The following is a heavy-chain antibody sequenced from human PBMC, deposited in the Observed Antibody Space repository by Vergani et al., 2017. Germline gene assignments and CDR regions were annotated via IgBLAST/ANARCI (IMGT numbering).Heavy chain of an antibody. J-gene: IGHJ4*02. Sequence: GQLAQSGAEVKKPGASVKVSCKVSGYTFTDYYMHWVQQAPGKGLEWMGLVDPEDGETIYAEKFQGRVTITADTSTDTAYMELSSLRSEDTAVYYCATGPYYDSSVHRFDYWGQGTLVTVSS. V-gene: IGHV1-69-2*01. CDR2: VDPEDGET. CDR1: GYTFTDYY. CDR3: ATGPYYDSSVHRFDY. D-gene: IGHD3-22*01.